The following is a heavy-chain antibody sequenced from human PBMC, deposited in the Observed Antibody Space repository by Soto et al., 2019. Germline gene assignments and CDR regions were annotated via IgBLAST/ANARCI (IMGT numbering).Heavy chain of an antibody. CDR2: IIPIFGTA. V-gene: IGHV1-69*13. J-gene: IGHJ6*02. Sequence: SVKVSCKASGGTFSSYAISWVRQAPGQGLEWMGGIIPIFGTANYAQKFQGRVTITADESTSTAYMELSSLRSEDTAVYYCARIEIWVGGWVRLVDYYGMDVWGQGTTVTVSS. CDR3: ARIEIWVGGWVRLVDYYGMDV. CDR1: GGTFSSYA. D-gene: IGHD6-19*01.